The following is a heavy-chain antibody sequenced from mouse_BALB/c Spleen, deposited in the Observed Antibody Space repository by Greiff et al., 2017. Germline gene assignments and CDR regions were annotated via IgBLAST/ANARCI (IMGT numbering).Heavy chain of an antibody. J-gene: IGHJ2*01. CDR1: GFTFSSFG. CDR3: AREPLGGYFDY. V-gene: IGHV5-17*02. CDR2: ISSGSSTI. D-gene: IGHD1-1*02. Sequence: EVKLVESGGGLVQPGGSRKLSCAASGFTFSSFGMHWVRQAPEKGLEWVAYISSGSSTIYYADTVKGRFTISRDNPKNTLFLQMTSLRSEDTAMYYCAREPLGGYFDYWGQGTTLTVSS.